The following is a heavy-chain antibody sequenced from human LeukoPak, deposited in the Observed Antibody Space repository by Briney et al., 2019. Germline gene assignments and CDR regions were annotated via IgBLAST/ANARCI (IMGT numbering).Heavy chain of an antibody. D-gene: IGHD3-3*01. J-gene: IGHJ4*02. CDR2: IRYDGSNK. CDR3: ARGGWGGRDY. V-gene: IGHV3-30*02. CDR1: GFTFSSYG. Sequence: HPGGSLRLSCAASGFTFSSYGMHWVRQVPGKGLEWVAFIRYDGSNKYYADSVKGRFTISRDNSKNTLYLQMNSLRAEDTAVYYCARGGWGGRDYWGQGTLVTVSS.